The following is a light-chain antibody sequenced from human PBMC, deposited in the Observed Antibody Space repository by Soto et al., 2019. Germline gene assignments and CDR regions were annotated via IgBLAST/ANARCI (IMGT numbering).Light chain of an antibody. CDR1: SSNIGAGYD. Sequence: QAVVTQPPSVSGAPGQRVTIYCTGSSSNIGAGYDVNWYRQLPGKAPKLLIYASNDRPSGVPDRFSGSKSGTSASLAITGLQAEDEADYYCQSYDNSLSAFYVFGTGTKVTVL. CDR2: ASN. CDR3: QSYDNSLSAFYV. J-gene: IGLJ1*01. V-gene: IGLV1-40*01.